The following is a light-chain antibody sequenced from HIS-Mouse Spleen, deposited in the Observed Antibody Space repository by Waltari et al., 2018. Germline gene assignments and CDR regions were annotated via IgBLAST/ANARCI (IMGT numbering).Light chain of an antibody. Sequence: SYELTQPLSASVALGQTARITCGGNNIGSKNVHWYQQKPGQAPVLVIYRDSNRPSGIPERFSGSNSGNTATLTISRAQAGDEADYYCQVWDSSTAWVFGGGTKLTVL. CDR3: QVWDSSTAWV. V-gene: IGLV3-9*01. J-gene: IGLJ3*02. CDR1: NIGSKN. CDR2: RDS.